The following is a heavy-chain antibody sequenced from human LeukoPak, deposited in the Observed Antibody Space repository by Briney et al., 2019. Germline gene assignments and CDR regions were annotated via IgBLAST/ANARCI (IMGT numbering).Heavy chain of an antibody. J-gene: IGHJ4*02. CDR1: GGSISSHY. D-gene: IGHD3-10*01. CDR3: ARGNPMANLVFDY. CDR2: VLYGGSS. Sequence: PSETLSLTCAVSGGSISSHYWSWIRQPPGKGLEWIGYVLYGGSSNYDPSLKSRVTMSLDTSKNQFSLKLRSVTAADTAVYYCARGNPMANLVFDYWGQGSLVTVSS. V-gene: IGHV4-59*11.